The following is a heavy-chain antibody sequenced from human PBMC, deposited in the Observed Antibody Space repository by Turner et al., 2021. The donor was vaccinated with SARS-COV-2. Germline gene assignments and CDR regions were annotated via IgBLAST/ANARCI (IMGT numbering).Heavy chain of an antibody. CDR2: IYYSGST. D-gene: IGHD3-10*01. V-gene: IGHV4-39*01. J-gene: IGHJ5*02. CDR3: ARRSEGYYGSGSHWFDP. CDR1: GGSISSSPYY. Sequence: QLQLQESGPGLVKPSDTLSLTCTVSGGSISSSPYYWGWIRQPPGKGLEWIGGIYYSGSTYYNPSLKSRVTISVNTSKNQFSLKLSSGTAADTAVYYCARRSEGYYGSGSHWFDPWGQGTLVTVSS.